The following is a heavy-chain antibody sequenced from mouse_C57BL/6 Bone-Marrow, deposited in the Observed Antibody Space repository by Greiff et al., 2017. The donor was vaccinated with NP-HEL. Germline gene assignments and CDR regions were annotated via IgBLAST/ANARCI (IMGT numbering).Heavy chain of an antibody. V-gene: IGHV1-9*01. CDR3: ARWLLRSFDY. CDR1: GYTFTGYW. D-gene: IGHD1-1*01. Sequence: QVQLMESGADLMQPGASVKLSCTATGYTFTGYWIEWVHQSPGHGLEWIAEILSGRGSTNYNETFKGKVPFPADKSSNTAYMQLSSLTTEDSAIYYCARWLLRSFDYWGQGTTLTVSS. J-gene: IGHJ2*01. CDR2: ILSGRGST.